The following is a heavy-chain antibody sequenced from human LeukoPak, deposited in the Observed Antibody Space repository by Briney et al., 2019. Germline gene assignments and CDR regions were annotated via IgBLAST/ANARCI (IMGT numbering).Heavy chain of an antibody. D-gene: IGHD3-10*01. V-gene: IGHV1-8*01. CDR3: ARGSPPNYYGSGSYLLGFDP. Sequence: GGSVKVSCKASGYTFTSYDINWVRQATGQGLEWMGWMNPNSGNTGYAQKFQGRVTMTRNTSISTAYMELSSLRSEDTAVYYCARGSPPNYYGSGSYLLGFDPWGQGTLVTVSS. CDR1: GYTFTSYD. CDR2: MNPNSGNT. J-gene: IGHJ5*02.